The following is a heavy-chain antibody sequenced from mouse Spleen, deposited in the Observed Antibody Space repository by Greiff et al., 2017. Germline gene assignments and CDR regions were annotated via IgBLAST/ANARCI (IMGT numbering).Heavy chain of an antibody. CDR2: INPYNDGT. V-gene: IGHV1-14*01. D-gene: IGHD1-1*01. CDR3: ASLYDYGSSSLLGY. Sequence: EVKLVESGPELVKPGASVEMSCKASGYTFTSYVMHWVKQKPGQGLEWIGYINPYNDGTKYNEKFKGKATLTSDKSSSTAYMELSSLTSEDSAVYYCASLYDYGSSSLLGYWGQGTTLTVSS. CDR1: GYTFTSYV. J-gene: IGHJ2*01.